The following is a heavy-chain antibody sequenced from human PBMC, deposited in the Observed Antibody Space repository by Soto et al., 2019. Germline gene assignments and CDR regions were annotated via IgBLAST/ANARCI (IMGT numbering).Heavy chain of an antibody. CDR1: GGSISSGGYY. V-gene: IGHV4-31*03. D-gene: IGHD1-26*01. CDR2: IYYSGST. Sequence: QVQLQESGPGLVKPSQTLSLTCTVSGGSISSGGYYWSWIRQHPGKGLEWIGYIYYSGSTYYTPSLKSRVTISVDTSKTQFSLKLSSVTAADTAVYYCARGGEGEPDFDYWGQGTLVTVSS. CDR3: ARGGEGEPDFDY. J-gene: IGHJ4*02.